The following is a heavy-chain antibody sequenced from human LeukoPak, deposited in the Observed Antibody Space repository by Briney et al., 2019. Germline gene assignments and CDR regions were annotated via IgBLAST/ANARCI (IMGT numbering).Heavy chain of an antibody. CDR3: AKDGGSSSWFDP. CDR2: ISYEGSNK. D-gene: IGHD6-13*01. CDR1: GFTFSGYG. J-gene: IGHJ5*02. V-gene: IGHV3-30*18. Sequence: GGSLRLSCAASGFTFSGYGMHWVRQAPGKGLEWVAVISYEGSNKYYADSVKGRFTISRDNSKNTLYLQMNSLRAEDTAVYYCAKDGGSSSWFDPWGQGTLVTVSS.